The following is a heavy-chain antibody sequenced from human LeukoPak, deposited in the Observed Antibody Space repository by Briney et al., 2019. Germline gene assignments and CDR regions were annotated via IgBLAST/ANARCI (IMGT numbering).Heavy chain of an antibody. V-gene: IGHV4-4*07. CDR1: GESINNNY. Sequence: PSETLSLTCTVSGESINNNYWSLIRQPAGKGLEWIGRIFSSGSTLYNASLKSRVTMSVDTSKSQFSLKLNSVTAADSAVYYCARVGYGGYGALDYWGQGTLVTVSS. D-gene: IGHD4-23*01. CDR3: ARVGYGGYGALDY. J-gene: IGHJ4*02. CDR2: IFSSGST.